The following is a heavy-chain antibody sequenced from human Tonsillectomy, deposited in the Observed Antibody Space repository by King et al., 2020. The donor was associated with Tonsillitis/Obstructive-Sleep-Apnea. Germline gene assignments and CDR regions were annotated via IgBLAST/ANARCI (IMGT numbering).Heavy chain of an antibody. D-gene: IGHD2-2*01. CDR1: GGFISSGGHY. Sequence: QLQESGPGLVKPSQTLSLTCTVSGGFISSGGHYWSWIRQHPGKGLEWIGYIYYSGDTYYNPSLKSRITISVDTSKNQFSLTLRSVTAADTAVYYCASDTGYCYSATCSDAFDVWGQGTMVTVSS. CDR2: IYYSGDT. CDR3: ASDTGYCYSATCSDAFDV. V-gene: IGHV4-31*03. J-gene: IGHJ3*01.